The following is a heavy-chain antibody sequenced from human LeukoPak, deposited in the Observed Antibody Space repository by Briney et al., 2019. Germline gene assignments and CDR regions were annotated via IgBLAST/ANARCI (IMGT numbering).Heavy chain of an antibody. V-gene: IGHV4-59*01. CDR2: IYYSGST. D-gene: IGHD2-2*02. J-gene: IGHJ6*02. Sequence: SETLSLTCTVSGGSISSYYWSWIRQPPGKGLEWIGYIYYSGSTNYNPSLKSRVTISVDTSKNQFSLKLSSVTAADTAVYYCARDSRYCSSTSCYTDYYYYGMDVWGQGPTVTVSS. CDR3: ARDSRYCSSTSCYTDYYYYGMDV. CDR1: GGSISSYY.